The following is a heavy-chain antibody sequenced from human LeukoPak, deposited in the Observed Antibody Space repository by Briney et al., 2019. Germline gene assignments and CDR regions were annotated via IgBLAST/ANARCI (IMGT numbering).Heavy chain of an antibody. V-gene: IGHV1-46*01. CDR2: INPSDGSR. CDR3: ATGAIYYPIEY. D-gene: IGHD3-22*01. CDR1: GYTFSGYY. J-gene: IGHJ4*02. Sequence: GASVKVSCKASGYTFSGYYLQWVRQAPGQGLEWMGIINPSDGSRSSAQKFQGRVTLTRATSMGTVYLELSSLRSEDTAVYYCATGAIYYPIEYWGQGTLVTVSS.